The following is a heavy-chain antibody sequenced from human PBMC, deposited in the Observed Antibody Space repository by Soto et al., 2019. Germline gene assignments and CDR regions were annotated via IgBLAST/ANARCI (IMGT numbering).Heavy chain of an antibody. Sequence: GGSLRLSCAASGFTVSSNYMSWVRQAPGKGLEWVSVIYSGGSTYYADSVKGRFTISRDNSKNTRYLQMNSLRAEDTAVYYCARDWKYSSGWADYYYYMDVWGKGTTVTVSS. D-gene: IGHD6-19*01. V-gene: IGHV3-66*01. J-gene: IGHJ6*03. CDR3: ARDWKYSSGWADYYYYMDV. CDR2: IYSGGST. CDR1: GFTVSSNY.